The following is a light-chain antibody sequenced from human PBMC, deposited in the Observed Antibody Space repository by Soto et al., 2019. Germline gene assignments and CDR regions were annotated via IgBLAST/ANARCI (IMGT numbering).Light chain of an antibody. V-gene: IGLV2-14*01. CDR1: SSDVGGYNY. CDR3: SSYTSRSTLV. CDR2: EVS. Sequence: QTVVTQPASVSGSPGQSITISCTGTSSDVGGYNYVSWYQQHSGKAPKLMIYEVSHRPSGVSNRFSGSKSGNTASLTISGLQAEDEADYYCSSYTSRSTLVFGGGTKLTVL. J-gene: IGLJ2*01.